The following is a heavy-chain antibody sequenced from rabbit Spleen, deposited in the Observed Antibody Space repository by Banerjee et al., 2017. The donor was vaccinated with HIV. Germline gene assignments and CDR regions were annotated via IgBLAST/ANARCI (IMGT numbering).Heavy chain of an antibody. V-gene: IGHV1S40*01. D-gene: IGHD1-1*01. Sequence: QSLEESGGDLVKPGASLTLTCTASGLDFSSSYWICWVRQAPGKGLEWIACIYAGVSGGTYYASWAKGRFTISKASSTTETLHMTSLTAADTATYFCARDPSSDYYAGFNLWGPGTLVTVS. CDR2: IYAGVSGGT. J-gene: IGHJ4*01. CDR1: GLDFSSSYW. CDR3: ARDPSSDYYAGFNL.